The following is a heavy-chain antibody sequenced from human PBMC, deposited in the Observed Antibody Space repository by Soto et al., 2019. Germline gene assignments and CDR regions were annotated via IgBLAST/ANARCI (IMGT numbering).Heavy chain of an antibody. CDR1: GGSFSGYY. J-gene: IGHJ6*03. Sequence: PSETLSLTCAVYGGSFSGYYWSWIRQPPGKGLEWIGEINHSGSTNYNPSLKSRVTISVDTSKNQFSLKLSSVTAADTAVYYCARAHYDFFLRPNMDVLGKG. CDR2: INHSGST. CDR3: ARAHYDFFLRPNMDV. V-gene: IGHV4-34*01. D-gene: IGHD3-3*01.